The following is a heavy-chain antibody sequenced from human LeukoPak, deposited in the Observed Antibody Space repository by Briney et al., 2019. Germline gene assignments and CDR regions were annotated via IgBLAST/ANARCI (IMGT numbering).Heavy chain of an antibody. D-gene: IGHD6-13*01. CDR2: IYYSGST. CDR1: GGSISSSSYY. V-gene: IGHV4-39*07. CDR3: ARTPAGYSSSWYDY. J-gene: IGHJ4*02. Sequence: PSETLSLTCTVSGGSISSSSYYWGWIRQPPGKGLEWIGSIYYSGSTYYNPSLKSRVTISVDTSKNQFSLKLSSVTAADTAVYYCARTPAGYSSSWYDYWGQGTLVTVSS.